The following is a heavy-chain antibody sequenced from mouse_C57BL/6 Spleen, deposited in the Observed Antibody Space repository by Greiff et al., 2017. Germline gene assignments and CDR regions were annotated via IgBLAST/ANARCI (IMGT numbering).Heavy chain of an antibody. CDR1: GFTFTDYY. V-gene: IGHV7-3*01. CDR3: ARSTGKDYFDY. CDR2: IRNKANGYTT. D-gene: IGHD4-1*02. Sequence: DVHLVESGGGLVQPGGSLSLSCAASGFTFTDYYMSWVRQPPGKALEWLGFIRNKANGYTTEYSASVKGRFTISRDNSQSILYLQMNALRAEDSATYYCARSTGKDYFDYWGQGTTLTVSS. J-gene: IGHJ2*01.